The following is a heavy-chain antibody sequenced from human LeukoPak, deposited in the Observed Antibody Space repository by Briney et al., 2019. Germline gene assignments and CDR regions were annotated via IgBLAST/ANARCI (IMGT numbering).Heavy chain of an antibody. CDR2: IYYSGST. CDR3: ARDSSYDYVWGSYRYPDAFDI. CDR1: GASISSFH. D-gene: IGHD3-16*02. V-gene: IGHV4-59*01. J-gene: IGHJ3*02. Sequence: SETLSLTCTVSGASISSFHWSWIRQPPGKGLEWIGCIYYSGSTNYNPSLKSRVTISMDTSHNQFSLKLSSVTAADTAVYYCARDSSYDYVWGSYRYPDAFDIWGQGTMVTVSS.